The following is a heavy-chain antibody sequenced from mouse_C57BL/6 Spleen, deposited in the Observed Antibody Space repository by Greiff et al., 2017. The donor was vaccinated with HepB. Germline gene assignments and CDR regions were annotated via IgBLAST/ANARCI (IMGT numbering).Heavy chain of an antibody. D-gene: IGHD2-4*01. Sequence: VQRVESGAELVKPGASVKLSCKASGYTFTEYTIHWVKQRSGQGLEWIGWFYPGSGSIKYNEKFKDKATLTADKSSSTVYMELSRLTSEDSAVYFCARHEDSYDYDGEVPFAYWGQGTLVTVSA. J-gene: IGHJ3*01. CDR2: FYPGSGSI. CDR1: GYTFTEYT. CDR3: ARHEDSYDYDGEVPFAY. V-gene: IGHV1-62-2*01.